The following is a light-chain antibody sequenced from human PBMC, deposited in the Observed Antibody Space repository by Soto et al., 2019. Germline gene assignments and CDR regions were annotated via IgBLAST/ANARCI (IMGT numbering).Light chain of an antibody. Sequence: NFMLTQPHSVSESPGKTVTISCSGSSGSIASNYVQWYQQRPGSAPTTVIYDDDRRPSGVPDRFSGSIDRSSNSASLTISGLKTEDEADYYCQSFHSGSVVFGGGPKLTVL. CDR2: DDD. CDR3: QSFHSGSVV. V-gene: IGLV6-57*02. J-gene: IGLJ2*01. CDR1: SGSIASNY.